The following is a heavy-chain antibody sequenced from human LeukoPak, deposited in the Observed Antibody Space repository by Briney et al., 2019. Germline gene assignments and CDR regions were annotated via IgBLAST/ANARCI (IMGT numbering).Heavy chain of an antibody. V-gene: IGHV3-48*04. CDR3: ARISIAVVPFDY. D-gene: IGHD6-19*01. Sequence: GGSLRLSCAASGFTFSSYSMNWVRQAPGKGLEWVSYISSSGSTIYYADSVKGRFTISRDNAKNSLYLQMNSLRAEDTAVYYCARISIAVVPFDYWGQGTLVTVSS. CDR1: GFTFSSYS. CDR2: ISSSGSTI. J-gene: IGHJ4*02.